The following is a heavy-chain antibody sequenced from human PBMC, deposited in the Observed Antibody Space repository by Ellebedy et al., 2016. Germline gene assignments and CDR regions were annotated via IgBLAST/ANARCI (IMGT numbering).Heavy chain of an antibody. Sequence: SETLSLTXAVYGGSFSGYYWSWIRQPPGKGLEWIGEINHSGSTNYNPSLKSRVTISVDTSKNQFSLKLSSVTAADTAVYYCARGRVPDSSSWYKSGRWFDPWGQGTLVTVSS. J-gene: IGHJ5*02. CDR3: ARGRVPDSSSWYKSGRWFDP. CDR1: GGSFSGYY. CDR2: INHSGST. V-gene: IGHV4-34*01. D-gene: IGHD6-13*01.